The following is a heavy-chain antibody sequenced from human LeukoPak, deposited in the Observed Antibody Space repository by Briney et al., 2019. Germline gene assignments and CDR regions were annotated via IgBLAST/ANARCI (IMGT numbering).Heavy chain of an antibody. V-gene: IGHV1-2*02. Sequence: ASVKVSCKVSGYTLTELSMHWVRQAPGKGLEWMGWINPNSGGTNYAQKFQGRVTMTRDTSISTAYMELSRLRSDDTAMYYCARDTSPGITGTYWGQGTLVTVSS. D-gene: IGHD1-20*01. CDR3: ARDTSPGITGTY. J-gene: IGHJ4*02. CDR1: GYTLTELS. CDR2: INPNSGGT.